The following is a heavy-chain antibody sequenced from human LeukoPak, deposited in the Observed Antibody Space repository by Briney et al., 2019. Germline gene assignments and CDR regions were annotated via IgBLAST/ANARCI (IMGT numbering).Heavy chain of an antibody. CDR3: AKGIATSGTSPPFDY. CDR1: GFTVSSNY. J-gene: IGHJ4*02. V-gene: IGHV3-53*01. D-gene: IGHD6-13*01. CDR2: IYSGDRT. Sequence: GGSLRLSCAASGFTVSSNYMSWVRQAPGKGLEWVSVIYSGDRTSYADSVKGRFTISRDNSKNTLYLQMNSLRAEDTAVYYCAKGIATSGTSPPFDYWGQGTLVTVSS.